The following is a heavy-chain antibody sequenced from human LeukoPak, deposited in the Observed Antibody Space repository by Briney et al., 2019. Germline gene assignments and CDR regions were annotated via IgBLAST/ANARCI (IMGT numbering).Heavy chain of an antibody. CDR3: ARPRDGYNFGAFDI. Sequence: SQTLSLTCTVSGGSINSATYYWSWIRQHPGKGLEWIGYIYYTGSTFYNPSLRSRVTISVDTSKNQFSLKLSSVTAADTAVYYCARPRDGYNFGAFDIWGQGTLVTVSS. J-gene: IGHJ3*02. CDR1: GGSINSATYY. CDR2: IYYTGST. V-gene: IGHV4-30-4*08. D-gene: IGHD5-24*01.